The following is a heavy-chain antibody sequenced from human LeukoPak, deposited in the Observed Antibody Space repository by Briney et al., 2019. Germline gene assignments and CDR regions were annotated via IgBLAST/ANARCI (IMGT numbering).Heavy chain of an antibody. CDR2: VYNDVST. Sequence: PSETLSLTCTVSGGSISNYYWTWIRQPPGKGLEWIGNVYNDVSTNYNPSLKSRVTISVDTSKNQFSLKLSFVTAADTAVYYSARPTHSGTSYDAFGIWGQGTMVTVSS. CDR1: GGSISNYY. V-gene: IGHV4-59*08. CDR3: ARPTHSGTSYDAFGI. J-gene: IGHJ3*02. D-gene: IGHD1-26*01.